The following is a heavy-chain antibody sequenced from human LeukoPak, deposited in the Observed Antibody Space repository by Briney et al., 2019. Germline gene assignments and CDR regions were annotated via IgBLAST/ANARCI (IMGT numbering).Heavy chain of an antibody. D-gene: IGHD3-10*02. Sequence: SGPTLAHPTQPLTLTYTFSGFSLSTSGVGVGWIRQPPVKALEWLALIYWNDGKRYSPSLKSRLTITNDTSKNQVVLTMTNMEPVDTATYYCAHSRLFGDLFDYWGQGTLVTVSS. J-gene: IGHJ4*02. CDR2: IYWNDGK. V-gene: IGHV2-5*01. CDR1: GFSLSTSGVG. CDR3: AHSRLFGDLFDY.